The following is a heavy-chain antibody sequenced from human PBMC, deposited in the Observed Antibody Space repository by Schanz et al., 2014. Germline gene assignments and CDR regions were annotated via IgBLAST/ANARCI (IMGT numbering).Heavy chain of an antibody. CDR2: INGDGSRT. J-gene: IGHJ3*02. CDR1: GFTFSSHW. CDR3: AKSDAFDI. V-gene: IGHV3-74*01. Sequence: EVQLVQSGGGLVQPVGSLRLSCAASGFTFSSHWMHWVRQDPGKGLVWVARINGDGSRTAYADSVKGRFTISRDNAKNTLYLQMNSLRAEDTAVYYCAKSDAFDIWGQGTLVTVSS.